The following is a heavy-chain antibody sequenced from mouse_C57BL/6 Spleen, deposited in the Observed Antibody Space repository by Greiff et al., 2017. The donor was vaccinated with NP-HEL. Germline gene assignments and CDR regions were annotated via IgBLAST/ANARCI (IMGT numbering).Heavy chain of an antibody. Sequence: QVQLKQPGAELVKPGASVKMSCKASGYTFTSYWITWVKQRPGQGLEWIGDIYPGSGSTNYNEKFKSKATLTVDTSSSTAYMQLSSLTSEDSAVYYCARAPVVASDGWGQGTTLTVSS. J-gene: IGHJ2*01. D-gene: IGHD1-1*01. V-gene: IGHV1-55*01. CDR1: GYTFTSYW. CDR3: ARAPVVASDG. CDR2: IYPGSGST.